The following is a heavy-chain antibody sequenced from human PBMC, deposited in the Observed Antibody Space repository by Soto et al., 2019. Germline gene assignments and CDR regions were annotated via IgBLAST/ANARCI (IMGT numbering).Heavy chain of an antibody. V-gene: IGHV1-2*02. CDR2: INPSSGDT. D-gene: IGHD2-2*01. Sequence: GASVKVSCKASGYIFTDYYINWVRQAPGQGPELMGWINPSSGDTNYAQKFQGRVTMTTDTSISTVYMELSRLRYEDTAVYYCARPYCSSNSCHNRFDSWGQGTLVTVSS. CDR1: GYIFTDYY. J-gene: IGHJ5*01. CDR3: ARPYCSSNSCHNRFDS.